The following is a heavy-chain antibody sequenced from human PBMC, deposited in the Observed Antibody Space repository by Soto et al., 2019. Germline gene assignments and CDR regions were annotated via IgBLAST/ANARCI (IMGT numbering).Heavy chain of an antibody. CDR1: GFTFSSYA. CDR2: ISGSGGST. V-gene: IGHV3-23*01. Sequence: GGSLRLSCAASGFTFSSYAMSWVRQAPGKGLEWVSAISGSGGSTYYADSVKGTLTISRDNSKKTLYLQLNSLRAEDTAVYYSAKDPSSLGRWGQGTLVTVSS. J-gene: IGHJ4*02. CDR3: AKDPSSLGR.